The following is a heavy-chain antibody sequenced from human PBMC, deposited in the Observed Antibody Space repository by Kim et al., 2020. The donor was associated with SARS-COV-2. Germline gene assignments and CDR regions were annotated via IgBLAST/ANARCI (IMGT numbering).Heavy chain of an antibody. V-gene: IGHV1-3*01. J-gene: IGHJ6*02. CDR3: ARDGEVRGVIISRYYYYYGMDV. CDR1: GYTFTSYA. CDR2: INAGNGNT. Sequence: ASVKVSCKASGYTFTSYAMHWVRQAPGQRLEWMGWINAGNGNTKYSQKFQGRVTITRDTSASTAYMELSSLRSEDTAVYYCARDGEVRGVIISRYYYYYGMDVWGQGTTVTVSS. D-gene: IGHD3-10*01.